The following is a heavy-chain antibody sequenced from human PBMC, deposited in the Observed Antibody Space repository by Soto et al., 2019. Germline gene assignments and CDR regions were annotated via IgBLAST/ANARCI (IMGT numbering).Heavy chain of an antibody. CDR2: IFWDDDK. Sequence: SVPTMVNPPQTLTLTCSFSGFSLSTSAVGVGWIRQPPERAPEWLALIFWDDDKRYIPSLKSRLTITKDTSKNQVVLTLTNMDAVDIATYYCARILARTGGQFAYWGKGTLVTVSS. CDR1: GFSLSTSAVG. D-gene: IGHD2-8*02. J-gene: IGHJ4*02. V-gene: IGHV2-5*02. CDR3: ARILARTGGQFAY.